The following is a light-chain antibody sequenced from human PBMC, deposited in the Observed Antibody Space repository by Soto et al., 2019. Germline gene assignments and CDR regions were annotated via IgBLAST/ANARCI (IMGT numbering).Light chain of an antibody. V-gene: IGKV3-15*01. CDR3: QQYNNWPPYT. CDR2: GAS. CDR1: QSVSSN. J-gene: IGKJ2*01. Sequence: EIVMTQSPATLSVSPGERATLSCRVSQSVSSNLAWYQQKPGQAPRLLIYGASTRATGIPARFSGSGSGTEFTLTISSLESEDFAVYYCQQYNNWPPYTFGQGTKVDFK.